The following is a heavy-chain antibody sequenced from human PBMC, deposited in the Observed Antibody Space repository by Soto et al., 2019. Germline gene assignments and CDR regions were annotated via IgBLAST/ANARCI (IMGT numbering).Heavy chain of an antibody. Sequence: QVQLVQSGAEVKEPGDSVRVSCEASGYTFTAYYIHWVRQAPGQGLEWMGWINPKFGDTTYAQDFQGRLTLTRDMSISTVYMDLSRQTSDDTAIYYCARNMDYYYGPGSGNGHGVWGQGTTVNVFS. CDR2: INPKFGDT. J-gene: IGHJ6*02. CDR3: ARNMDYYYGPGSGNGHGV. D-gene: IGHD3-10*01. CDR1: GYTFTAYY. V-gene: IGHV1-2*02.